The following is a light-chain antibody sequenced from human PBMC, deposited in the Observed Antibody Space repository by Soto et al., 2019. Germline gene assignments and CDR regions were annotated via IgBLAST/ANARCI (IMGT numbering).Light chain of an antibody. CDR3: QQVNVYPST. Sequence: DIQMTQSPSSVSASVGDRVTITCRASQGISSWLAWYQQKPGKAPKLLIYKASTLKSGVPSRFSGSGSGTEFTLTISSLQPDDFATYYCQQVNVYPSTFGQGTKVDI. V-gene: IGKV1-12*02. CDR2: KAS. J-gene: IGKJ1*01. CDR1: QGISSW.